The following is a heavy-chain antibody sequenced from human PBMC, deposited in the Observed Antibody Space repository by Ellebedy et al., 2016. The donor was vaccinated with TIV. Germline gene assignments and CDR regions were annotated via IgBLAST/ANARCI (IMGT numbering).Heavy chain of an antibody. CDR1: GFSFSSYT. CDR3: AKDRRGGSSGSLDY. V-gene: IGHV3-23*01. Sequence: GESLKISCAASGFSFSSYTMSWVRQAPGKGLEWVSAISVGGDKTYYIDSVKGRFTISRDDSKNTLYMQMNSLRAEDAAVYYCAKDRRGGSSGSLDYWGQGTLVTVSS. J-gene: IGHJ4*02. D-gene: IGHD3-16*01. CDR2: ISVGGDKT.